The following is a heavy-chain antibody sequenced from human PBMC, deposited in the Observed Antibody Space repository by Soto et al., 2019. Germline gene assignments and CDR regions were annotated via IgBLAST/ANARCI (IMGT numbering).Heavy chain of an antibody. CDR2: ISTGGAYM. CDR1: GFTFRNYN. V-gene: IGHV3-21*06. CDR3: ARDIASPGGDYFDS. D-gene: IGHD2-21*01. Sequence: GGSLRLSCTASGFTFRNYNMNWVRQAPGKGLEWVSSISTGGAYMFYADSVKGRFTISRDNAQNSLFLQIDSPRAEDTAVYYCARDIASPGGDYFDSRGQGTPVTVSS. J-gene: IGHJ4*02.